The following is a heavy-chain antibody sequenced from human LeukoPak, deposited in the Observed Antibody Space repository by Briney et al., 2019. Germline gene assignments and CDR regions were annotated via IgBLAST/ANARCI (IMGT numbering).Heavy chain of an antibody. D-gene: IGHD2-2*01. Sequence: GGSLRLSCAVSGFTFSSYSMNWVRQAPGKGLEWVSSISSSGSYSDSVKGRFTISRDNAKNSLYLQMDSLRAEDTAVYYCVRGEPDAVRFYFDFWGQGALVTVSS. V-gene: IGHV3-21*01. CDR2: ISSSGS. J-gene: IGHJ4*02. CDR1: GFTFSSYS. CDR3: VRGEPDAVRFYFDF.